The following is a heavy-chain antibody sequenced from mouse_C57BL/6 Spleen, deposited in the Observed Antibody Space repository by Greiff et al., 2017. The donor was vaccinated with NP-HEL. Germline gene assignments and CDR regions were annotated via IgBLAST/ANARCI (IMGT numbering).Heavy chain of an antibody. CDR3: VRQDIFFDY. CDR2: IRSKSNNYAT. CDR1: GFSFNTYA. Sequence: EVQRVESGGGLVQPKGSLKLSCAASGFSFNTYAMNWVRQAPGQGLEWVARIRSKSNNYATYYADSVKDRFTISRDDSESMLYLQMNNLKTEDKAMYYCVRQDIFFDYWGQGTTLTVSS. V-gene: IGHV10-1*01. J-gene: IGHJ2*01.